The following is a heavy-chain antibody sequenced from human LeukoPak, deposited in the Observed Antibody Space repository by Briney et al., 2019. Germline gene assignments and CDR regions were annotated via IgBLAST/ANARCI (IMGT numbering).Heavy chain of an antibody. Sequence: ASVKVSCKASGGTFSSYAISWVRQAPGQGLEWMGGIIPIFGTGNYAQTFQGRVTITSDESTSTPYMEPSSLRSEDTAVSCCARVNTGYTAMAPFDIWGQGTTVTVSS. J-gene: IGHJ3*02. CDR3: ARVNTGYTAMAPFDI. CDR1: GGTFSSYA. CDR2: IIPIFGTG. D-gene: IGHD5-18*01. V-gene: IGHV1-69*01.